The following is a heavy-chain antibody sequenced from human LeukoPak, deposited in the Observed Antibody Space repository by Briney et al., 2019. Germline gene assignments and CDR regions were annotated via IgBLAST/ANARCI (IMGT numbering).Heavy chain of an antibody. D-gene: IGHD3/OR15-3a*01. J-gene: IGHJ4*02. CDR2: ISHSGST. CDR3: ARQTGSGLFILP. Sequence: SETLSLTCTVSGYSISSGYYWGWIRQPPGRGLEWIGSISHSGSTYYNASLKSQVSISIDTSKNQFSLRLTSVTAADTAVYYCARQTGSGLFILPGGQGTLVTVSS. CDR1: GYSISSGYY. V-gene: IGHV4-38-2*02.